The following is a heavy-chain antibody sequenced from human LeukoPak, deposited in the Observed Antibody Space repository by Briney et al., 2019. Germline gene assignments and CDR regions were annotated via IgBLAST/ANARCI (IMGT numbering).Heavy chain of an antibody. CDR2: ISAYNGNT. CDR3: ARDLCSSTSCYPTDYYYYGMDV. Sequence: ASVKLSCKASGYTFTSYGISWVRHAPGQGLEWMGWISAYNGNTNYAQKLQGRVTMTTDTSTSTAYMELRSLRSDDTAVYYCARDLCSSTSCYPTDYYYYGMDVWGQGTTVTVSS. CDR1: GYTFTSYG. D-gene: IGHD2-2*01. V-gene: IGHV1-18*04. J-gene: IGHJ6*02.